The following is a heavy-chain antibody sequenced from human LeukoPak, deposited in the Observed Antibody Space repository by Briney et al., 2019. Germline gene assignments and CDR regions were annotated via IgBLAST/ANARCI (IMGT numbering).Heavy chain of an antibody. J-gene: IGHJ4*02. CDR1: GFTFSRYA. V-gene: IGHV3-23*01. CDR2: ISGSDGTT. CDR3: AKYYYDSGTYSFDY. Sequence: GGSLRLSCAASGFTFSRYAMSWVRQAPGKGLEWVSAISGSDGTTYYADSVKGRFTISRDNSKNTLYLQMNSLRADDTAVYYCAKYYYDSGTYSFDYWGQGTLVTVSS. D-gene: IGHD3-10*01.